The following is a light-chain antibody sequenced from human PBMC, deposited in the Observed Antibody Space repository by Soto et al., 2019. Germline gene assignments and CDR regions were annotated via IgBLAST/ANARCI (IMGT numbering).Light chain of an antibody. CDR3: AAWDDSLNGVL. J-gene: IGLJ2*01. V-gene: IGLV1-36*01. CDR1: SSNIGHNS. Sequence: QSVLTQPPSVSAAPRQRVTISCSGSSSNIGHNSVNWYQQLPGKAPKLLMYYDDLLPSGVSDRFSGSKSGTSASLVISGLQSEDEADYYCAAWDDSLNGVLFGGGTKLTVL. CDR2: YDD.